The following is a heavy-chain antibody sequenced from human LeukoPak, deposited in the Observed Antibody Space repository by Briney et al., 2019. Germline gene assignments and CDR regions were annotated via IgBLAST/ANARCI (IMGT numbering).Heavy chain of an antibody. Sequence: SGPTLVNPTQTLTLTCTFSGFSLSTSQVRVTWIRQPPGKALEWLARIDWDDDKFYSTSLRTRLTISKDTSKNQVVLTMTNMDPVDTATYYCARHGVSTAGHYFDYWGQGTLVTVSS. CDR3: ARHGVSTAGHYFDY. CDR2: IDWDDDK. CDR1: GFSLSTSQVR. V-gene: IGHV2-70*04. D-gene: IGHD4-17*01. J-gene: IGHJ4*02.